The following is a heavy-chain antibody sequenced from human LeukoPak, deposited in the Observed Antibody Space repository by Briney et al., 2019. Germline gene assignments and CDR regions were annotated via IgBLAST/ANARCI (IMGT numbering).Heavy chain of an antibody. CDR3: ARDPGGNGAS. J-gene: IGHJ5*02. CDR1: GYSISGGYY. Sequence: PSETLSLTCAVSGYSISGGYYWGWIRQPPGKGLEWIGRIYYTGSADYNPSLKSRVTMSVDTPKNQLSLRLSSVTAADTAVYYCARDPGGNGASWGPGTLVTVSS. CDR2: IYYTGSA. D-gene: IGHD4-17*01. V-gene: IGHV4-38-2*02.